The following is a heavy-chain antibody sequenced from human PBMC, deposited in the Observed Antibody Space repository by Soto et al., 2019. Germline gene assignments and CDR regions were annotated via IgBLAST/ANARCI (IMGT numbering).Heavy chain of an antibody. D-gene: IGHD3-10*01. J-gene: IGHJ4*02. CDR3: ARDYGSGSYYYFDY. Sequence: GGSLRLSCAASGFTFSSFAMHWVRQATGKGLEWVAVISYDGSNKYYADSVKGRFTISRDNSKNTLYLQMNSLRAEDTAVYYCARDYGSGSYYYFDYWGQGTLVTVSS. V-gene: IGHV3-30-3*01. CDR2: ISYDGSNK. CDR1: GFTFSSFA.